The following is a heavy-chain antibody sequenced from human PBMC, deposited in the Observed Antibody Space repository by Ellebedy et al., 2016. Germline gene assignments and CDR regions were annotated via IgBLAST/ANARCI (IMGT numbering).Heavy chain of an antibody. V-gene: IGHV5-51*01. CDR1: GYIFTEYW. CDR2: IYPGDSDT. CDR3: ARRAVTSFVDF. Sequence: GESLKISXKGSGYIFTEYWIGWVRQMPGKGLEWMGIIYPGDSDTRYSPSFQGQVSISADKSISTAYLQWSSLKASDTAIYYCARRAVTSFVDFWGQGTLVTVSS. J-gene: IGHJ4*02. D-gene: IGHD4-17*01.